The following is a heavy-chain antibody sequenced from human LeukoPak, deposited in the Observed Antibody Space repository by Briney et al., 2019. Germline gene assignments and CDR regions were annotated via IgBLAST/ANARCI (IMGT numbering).Heavy chain of an antibody. CDR1: GFTFGDYV. V-gene: IGHV3-43D*04. D-gene: IGHD3/OR15-3a*01. J-gene: IGHJ4*02. CDR3: AKDRDYYFEY. Sequence: GGSLRLSCAASGFTFGDYVMHWVRHTPAKGLEWVSLISWDGGSTSYADSVKGRFTISRDNSKNSLYLQMNTLRPEDTALYYCAKDRDYYFEYWGQGNPVTVSS. CDR2: ISWDGGST.